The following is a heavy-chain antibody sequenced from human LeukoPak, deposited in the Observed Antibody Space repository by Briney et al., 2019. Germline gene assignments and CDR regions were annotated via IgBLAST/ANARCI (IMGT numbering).Heavy chain of an antibody. D-gene: IGHD3-10*01. CDR1: GFTFSSYA. Sequence: GGSLRLSCAASGFTFSSYAMSWVRQAPGKGLEWVSAISGSGGSTYYADSVKGRFTISRDSSSKTVYLQMNSLGTEDTAVYYCVREGFYDSGSFPTFYFDYWGQGTLVTVSS. V-gene: IGHV3-23*01. J-gene: IGHJ4*02. CDR3: VREGFYDSGSFPTFYFDY. CDR2: ISGSGGST.